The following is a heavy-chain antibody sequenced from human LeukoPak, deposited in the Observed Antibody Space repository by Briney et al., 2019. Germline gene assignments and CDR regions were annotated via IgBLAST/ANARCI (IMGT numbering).Heavy chain of an antibody. CDR1: GFSFSSYT. J-gene: IGHJ6*04. CDR2: V. CDR3: AELGITMIGGV. D-gene: IGHD3-10*02. V-gene: IGHV3-21*01. Sequence: GGSLRPSCAASGFSFSSYTMNWVRQAPGRGLKGVSSVYYADSLKGRFTISRDNAKKSLYLQMNSLRAEDTAVYYCAELGITMIGGVWGKGTTVTISS.